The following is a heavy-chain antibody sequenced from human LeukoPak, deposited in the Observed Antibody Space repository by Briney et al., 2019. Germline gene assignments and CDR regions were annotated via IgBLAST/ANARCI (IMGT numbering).Heavy chain of an antibody. CDR1: GGSISTYY. D-gene: IGHD6-19*01. CDR2: IFHTGTT. J-gene: IGHJ1*01. CDR3: ARGVTGGWYGDFQH. Sequence: PSETLSLTCTVSGGSISTYYWSWIRQPPGKGLECLGFIFHTGTTNYNPSLKSRVTISVDTSKNQFSLKLSSVTAADTAIYYCARGVTGGWYGDFQHWGQGTLVTVSS. V-gene: IGHV4-59*08.